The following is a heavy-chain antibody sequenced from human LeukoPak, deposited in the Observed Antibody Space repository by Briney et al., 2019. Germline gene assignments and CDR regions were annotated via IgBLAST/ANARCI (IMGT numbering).Heavy chain of an antibody. CDR3: ARVGLDYDILTGYRGYMDV. Sequence: SETLSLTCTVSGGSISSSSYYWGWIRQPPGKGLEWIGSIYYSGSTYYNPSLKSRVTISVDTSKNQFSLKLSSVTAADTAVYYCARVGLDYDILTGYRGYMDVWGKGTTVTVSS. V-gene: IGHV4-39*07. CDR1: GGSISSSSYY. J-gene: IGHJ6*03. D-gene: IGHD3-9*01. CDR2: IYYSGST.